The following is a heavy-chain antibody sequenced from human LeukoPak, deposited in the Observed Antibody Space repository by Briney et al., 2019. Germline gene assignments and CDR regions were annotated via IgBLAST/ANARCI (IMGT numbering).Heavy chain of an antibody. V-gene: IGHV3-66*01. CDR2: ISGSGST. CDR3: AGYGGYSF. J-gene: IGHJ4*02. D-gene: IGHD4-23*01. Sequence: GGSLRLSCAASGFVVSGNHMTWVRQAPGKGLEWVSVISGSGSTFYADFVKGRLTISRDISKNTVYLQMNNLRAEDTAVYYCAGYGGYSFWGQGTLVTVSS. CDR1: GFVVSGNH.